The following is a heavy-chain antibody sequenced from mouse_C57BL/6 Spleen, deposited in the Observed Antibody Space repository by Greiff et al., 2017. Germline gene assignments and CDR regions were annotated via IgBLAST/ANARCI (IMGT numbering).Heavy chain of an antibody. CDR1: GYTFTSYW. CDR2: IYPGSGSN. Sequence: QVQLQQSGAELVKPGASVKMSCTASGYTFTSYWITWVKQRPGQGLEWIGDIYPGSGSNNYNEKFKSKATRTVDTSSSTAYMQLSSLPSEDTAVYYGASPFYSDHDGGFAYWGQGPLVTVSA. J-gene: IGHJ3*01. D-gene: IGHD2-4*01. CDR3: ASPFYSDHDGGFAY. V-gene: IGHV1-55*01.